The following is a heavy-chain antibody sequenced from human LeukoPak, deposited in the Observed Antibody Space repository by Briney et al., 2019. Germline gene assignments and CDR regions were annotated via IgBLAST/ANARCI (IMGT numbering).Heavy chain of an antibody. V-gene: IGHV3-23*01. CDR2: ISASGGST. CDR1: GFTFDTYG. Sequence: GGSLTLTCAASGFTFDTYGMSWVRQAPGKGLEWVSAISASGGSTYYADSVKGRFTISRDNSKNTLYLQMNSLRAEDTAVYYCAKEFGYCSGGSCYSVGYFDLWGQGTLVTVSS. CDR3: AKEFGYCSGGSCYSVGYFDL. J-gene: IGHJ5*01. D-gene: IGHD2-15*01.